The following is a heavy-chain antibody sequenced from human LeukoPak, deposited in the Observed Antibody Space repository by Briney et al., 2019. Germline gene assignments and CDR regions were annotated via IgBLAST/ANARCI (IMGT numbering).Heavy chain of an antibody. CDR3: AREGTGYSWDY. CDR1: GFXFSSYA. D-gene: IGHD1-1*01. J-gene: IGHJ4*02. CDR2: ISYDGSNK. V-gene: IGHV3-30-3*01. Sequence: PGRSLRLSCAASGFXFSSYAMHWVRQAPGKGLEWVAVISYDGSNKYYADSVKGRFTISRDNSKNTLYLQMNSLRAEDTAVYYCAREGTGYSWDYWGQGTLVTVSS.